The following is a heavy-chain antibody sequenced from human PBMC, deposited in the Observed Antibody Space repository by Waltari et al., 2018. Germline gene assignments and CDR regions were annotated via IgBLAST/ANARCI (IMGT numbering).Heavy chain of an antibody. CDR2: IYSGGST. Sequence: EVQLVESVGGLIQPGGSLRLSCAASGFTVRSNYMTWVRQPPGKGLEWVSVIYSGGSTYYADSVKGRFTISRDNSKNTLYLQMNGLRAEDTAVYYCASLGVFVGATGQLDYWGQGTLVTVSS. CDR1: GFTVRSNY. V-gene: IGHV3-53*01. CDR3: ASLGVFVGATGQLDY. D-gene: IGHD1-26*01. J-gene: IGHJ4*02.